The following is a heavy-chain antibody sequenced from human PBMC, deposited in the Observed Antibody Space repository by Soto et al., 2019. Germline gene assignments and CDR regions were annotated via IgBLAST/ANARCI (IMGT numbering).Heavy chain of an antibody. CDR1: GFTFTSSA. V-gene: IGHV1-58*01. D-gene: IGHD6-13*01. Sequence: GASVKVSCKASGFTFTSSAVQWVRQARGQRLEWIGWIVVGSGNTNYAQKFQERVTITRDMSTSTAYMELSSLRSEDTAVYYCATDGKFVIAAAGSIWFDPWGQGTLVTVSS. CDR2: IVVGSGNT. CDR3: ATDGKFVIAAAGSIWFDP. J-gene: IGHJ5*02.